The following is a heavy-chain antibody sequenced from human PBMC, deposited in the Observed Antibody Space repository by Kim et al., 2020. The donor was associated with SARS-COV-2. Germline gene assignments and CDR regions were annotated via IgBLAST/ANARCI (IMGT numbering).Heavy chain of an antibody. CDR2: SGST. J-gene: IGHJ4*02. D-gene: IGHD6-13*01. CDR3: ARGQKKSS. V-gene: IGHV4-34*01. Sequence: SGSTNSNPPLKSRVTISVDTSKNQFSLKLSSVTAADTAVYYCARGQKKSSWSQGTLVTVSS.